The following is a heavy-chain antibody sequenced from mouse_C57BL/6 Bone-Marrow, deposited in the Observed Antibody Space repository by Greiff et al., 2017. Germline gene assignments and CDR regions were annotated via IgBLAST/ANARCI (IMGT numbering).Heavy chain of an antibody. J-gene: IGHJ4*01. CDR1: GYTFTSYW. CDR2: IDPSDSYT. V-gene: IGHV1-50*01. CDR3: AVLLSY. Sequence: VQLQQPGAELVKPGASVKLSCKASGYTFTSYWMQWVQQRPGQGLEWIGEIDPSDSYTNYNQKFKGKATLTVDTSSSTAYMQLSSLTSEDSAVYYCAVLLSYWGQGTSVTVSA. D-gene: IGHD2-1*01.